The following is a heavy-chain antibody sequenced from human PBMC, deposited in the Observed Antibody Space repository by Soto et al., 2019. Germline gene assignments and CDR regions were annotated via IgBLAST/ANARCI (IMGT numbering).Heavy chain of an antibody. CDR1: GGSFSGYY. Sequence: SETLYLTCAVYGGSFSGYYWSWIRQPPGKGLEWIGEINHSGSTNYNPSLKSRVTISVDTSKNQFSLKLSSVTAADTAVYYCARAWGERDCSSTSCSSWFDPWGQGTLVTVSS. J-gene: IGHJ5*02. V-gene: IGHV4-34*01. D-gene: IGHD2-2*01. CDR2: INHSGST. CDR3: ARAWGERDCSSTSCSSWFDP.